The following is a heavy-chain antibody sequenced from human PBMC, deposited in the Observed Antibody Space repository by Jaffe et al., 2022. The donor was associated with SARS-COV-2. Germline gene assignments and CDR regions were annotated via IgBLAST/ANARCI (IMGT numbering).Heavy chain of an antibody. Sequence: QVQLVESGGGVVQPGRSLRLSCAASGFTFSSYGMHWVRQAPGKGLEWVAVIWYDGSNKYYADSVKGRFTISRDNSKNTLYLQMNSLRAEDTAVYYCARDFSPCSGGSCYSTRSYFDLWGRGTLVTVSS. CDR2: IWYDGSNK. CDR1: GFTFSSYG. J-gene: IGHJ2*01. CDR3: ARDFSPCSGGSCYSTRSYFDL. V-gene: IGHV3-33*01. D-gene: IGHD2-15*01.